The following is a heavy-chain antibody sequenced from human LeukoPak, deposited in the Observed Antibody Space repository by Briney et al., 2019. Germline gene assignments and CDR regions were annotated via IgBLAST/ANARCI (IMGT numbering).Heavy chain of an antibody. J-gene: IGHJ5*02. CDR3: ARGRTGS. V-gene: IGHV3-48*01. D-gene: IGHD3-10*01. CDR2: IYSGGSPI. CDR1: GFTFNSFS. Sequence: PGGSLRLSCVASGFTFNSFSMNWVRQAPGKGLEWVSYIYSGGSPIYYADSVKGRFTVSRDNAKNSLYLQMNSLRAEDTAVYYCARGRTGSWGQGTLVTVSS.